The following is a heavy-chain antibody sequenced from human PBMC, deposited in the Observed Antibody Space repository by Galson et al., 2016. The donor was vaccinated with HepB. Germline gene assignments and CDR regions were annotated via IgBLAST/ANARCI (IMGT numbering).Heavy chain of an antibody. CDR3: ARDHGDSCWYHECFSDH. Sequence: SLRLSSAASGFTFSNYGMHWVRQAPGRGLQWVTVISYDGSSKYYSDSVKGRFTISRDNSKNTLYLQMNSLTAEDTAVYYCARDHGDSCWYHECFSDHWGQGTLVTVSS. CDR1: GFTFSNYG. CDR2: ISYDGSSK. V-gene: IGHV3-30-3*01. D-gene: IGHD6-13*01. J-gene: IGHJ4*02.